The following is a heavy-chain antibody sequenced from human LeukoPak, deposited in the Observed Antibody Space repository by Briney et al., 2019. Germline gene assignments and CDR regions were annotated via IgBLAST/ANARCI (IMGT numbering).Heavy chain of an antibody. CDR1: GGSTGSDY. CDR3: ARVELREGVDY. Sequence: PSETLSLTCTVSGGSTGSDYWSWIRQPPGKGLEWIAYVYYSGVTSYNPSLKSRVAISIDTSKNQFSLNLSSVTAADTAVYYCARVELREGVDYWGQGTLVTVSS. CDR2: VYYSGVT. V-gene: IGHV4-59*08. J-gene: IGHJ4*02. D-gene: IGHD1-26*01.